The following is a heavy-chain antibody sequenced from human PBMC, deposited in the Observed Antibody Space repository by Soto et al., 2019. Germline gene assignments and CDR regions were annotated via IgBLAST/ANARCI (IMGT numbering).Heavy chain of an antibody. CDR3: ARAPPYDSSGLGGGLDY. J-gene: IGHJ4*02. CDR2: IYYSGST. Sequence: LSLTCTVSGGSISSGGYYWSWIRQHPGKGLEWIGYIYYSGSTYYNPSLKSRVTISVDTSKNQFSLKLSSVTAADTAVYYCARAPPYDSSGLGGGLDYWGQGTLVTVSS. V-gene: IGHV4-31*03. D-gene: IGHD3-22*01. CDR1: GGSISSGGYY.